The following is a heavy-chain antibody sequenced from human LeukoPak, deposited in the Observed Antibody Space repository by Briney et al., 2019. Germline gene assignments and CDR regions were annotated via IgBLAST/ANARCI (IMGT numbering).Heavy chain of an antibody. CDR1: AGSFSNYY. J-gene: IGHJ4*02. D-gene: IGHD4-17*01. Sequence: SETLSLTCAVSAGSFSNYYWSWIRQPPGKGLEWIGEIYHSGSTNYNPSLKSRVTISVDTSKNQFSLKLSSVTAADTAMYYCARGSFDYGDYQIFDYWGQGTLVTVSS. CDR3: ARGSFDYGDYQIFDY. V-gene: IGHV4-34*01. CDR2: IYHSGST.